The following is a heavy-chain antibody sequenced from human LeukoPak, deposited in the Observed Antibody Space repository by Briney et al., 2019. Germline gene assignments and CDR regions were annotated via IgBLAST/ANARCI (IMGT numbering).Heavy chain of an antibody. V-gene: IGHV3-23*01. Sequence: AGGSLRLSCAASGFSFSHYAMTWVRQAPGKGLEWASAISGSGDSTYYTDSVKGRFTISRDNSKNTLYLQMISLRAEDTAVYYCAKGGSIVVVPAAEHWGQGTLVTVSS. J-gene: IGHJ1*01. CDR3: AKGGSIVVVPAAEH. CDR2: ISGSGDST. D-gene: IGHD2-2*01. CDR1: GFSFSHYA.